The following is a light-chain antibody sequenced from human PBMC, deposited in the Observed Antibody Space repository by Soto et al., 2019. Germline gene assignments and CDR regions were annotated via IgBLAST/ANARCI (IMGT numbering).Light chain of an antibody. Sequence: DIQMTQSPSSLSASLGDRVTITCRASQGIGVYLAWFQQKPGKVPKLLIYAASALQSGVPSRFSGSGSGTDFTLTISSLQPEDISNYYCQKYNSAPLTFGGGTKVDIK. CDR3: QKYNSAPLT. V-gene: IGKV1-27*01. CDR2: AAS. J-gene: IGKJ4*01. CDR1: QGIGVY.